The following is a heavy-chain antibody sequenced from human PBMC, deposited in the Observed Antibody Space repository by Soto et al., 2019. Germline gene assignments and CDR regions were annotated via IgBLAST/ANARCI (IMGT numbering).Heavy chain of an antibody. V-gene: IGHV4-34*01. D-gene: IGHD2-21*02. CDR2: INHSGST. CDR3: ARDYCGGDCKPGSDAFDI. Sequence: QVQLQQWGAGLLKPSETLSLTCAVYGGSFSGYYWSWIRQPPGKGLEWIGEINHSGSTNYNPSLKSRVTISVDTSKNQFSLKLSSVTAADTAVYYCARDYCGGDCKPGSDAFDIWGQGTMVTVSS. J-gene: IGHJ3*02. CDR1: GGSFSGYY.